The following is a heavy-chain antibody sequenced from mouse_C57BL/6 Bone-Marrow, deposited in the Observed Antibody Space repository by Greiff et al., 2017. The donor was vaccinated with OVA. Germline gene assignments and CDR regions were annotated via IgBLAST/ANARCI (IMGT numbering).Heavy chain of an antibody. CDR3: ARSDYDYFDY. CDR2: ISSGSSTI. V-gene: IGHV5-17*01. Sequence: EVHLVESGGGLVKPGGSLKLSCAASGFTFSDYGMHWVRQAPEKGLEWVAYISSGSSTIYYADTVKGRFTMSRDNAKNTLFLQMTSLRSEDAAMYYCARSDYDYFDYWGQGTTLTVSS. CDR1: GFTFSDYG. D-gene: IGHD2-4*01. J-gene: IGHJ2*01.